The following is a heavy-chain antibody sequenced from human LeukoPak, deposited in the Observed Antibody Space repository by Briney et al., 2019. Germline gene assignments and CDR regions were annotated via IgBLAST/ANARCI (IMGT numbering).Heavy chain of an antibody. V-gene: IGHV3-21*01. CDR3: ARGISPSYYFDY. D-gene: IGHD1-26*01. J-gene: IGHJ4*02. Sequence: GGSLRLSCAASGFTFSSYSMNWVRQAPGKGLEWVSSISSSSSYIYYADSVKGRFTISRDNAKNSLYLQMNSLRAEDTAVYYCARGISPSYYFDYWGQGTLVTVSS. CDR1: GFTFSSYS. CDR2: ISSSSSYI.